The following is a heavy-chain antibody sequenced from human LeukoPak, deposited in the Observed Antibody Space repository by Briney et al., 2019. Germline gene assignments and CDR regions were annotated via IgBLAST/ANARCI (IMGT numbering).Heavy chain of an antibody. CDR2: IDYSGGST. J-gene: IGHJ4*02. V-gene: IGHV3-23*01. D-gene: IGHD3-9*01. Sequence: GGSLRLSCTVSGFTLSSYEMSWIRQAPGKGLEWVSSIDYSGGSTYYADSVKGRFTISSDNSKSTLYLQMNSLRAEDTAVYYCAKVSDILTGYYTRFDYWGQGTLVTVSS. CDR3: AKVSDILTGYYTRFDY. CDR1: GFTLSSYE.